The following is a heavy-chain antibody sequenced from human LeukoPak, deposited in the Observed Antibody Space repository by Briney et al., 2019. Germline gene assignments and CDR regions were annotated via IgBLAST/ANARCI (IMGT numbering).Heavy chain of an antibody. CDR1: GGSISTYY. V-gene: IGHV4-59*01. CDR2: IYYSGST. J-gene: IGHJ5*02. D-gene: IGHD2-15*01. CDR3: ARSYRYCSGGSCHSSFDP. Sequence: SETLSLTCTASGGSISTYYWSWIRQPPGKGLEWIGYIYYSGSTNYNPSLKSRVTISVDTSKNQFSLKLSSVTAADTAVYYCARSYRYCSGGSCHSSFDPWGQGTLVTVSS.